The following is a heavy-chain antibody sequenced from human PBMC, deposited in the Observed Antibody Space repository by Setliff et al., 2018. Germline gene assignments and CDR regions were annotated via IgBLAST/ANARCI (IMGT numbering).Heavy chain of an antibody. V-gene: IGHV1-46*01. CDR2: IHPSGGST. Sequence: GASVKVSCKASAFTKYYVHWVRQAPGQGLEWMGIIHPSGGSTTYAQKFQGRVTMTRDTSTGTVNMELSSLRSEDTAVYYCARDAPYTNTWRYFDHWGQGTLVTVSS. D-gene: IGHD6-13*01. CDR1: AFTKYY. J-gene: IGHJ4*02. CDR3: ARDAPYTNTWRYFDH.